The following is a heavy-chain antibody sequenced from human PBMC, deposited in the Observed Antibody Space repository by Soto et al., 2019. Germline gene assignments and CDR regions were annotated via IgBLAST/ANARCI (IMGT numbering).Heavy chain of an antibody. CDR2: ISAYNGNT. Sequence: QVKRVQSGAEVKKPGASVKVSCKASGYTFTSYGISWVRQAPGRGLEGMGWISAYNGNTNYEQKLQGRVTITTDTSTSTAYMGLRSLRSDDTAVDYCAGDAVVSGELYYWGQGTLVTVSS. V-gene: IGHV1-18*01. D-gene: IGHD3-16*01. CDR1: GYTFTSYG. CDR3: AGDAVVSGELYY. J-gene: IGHJ4*02.